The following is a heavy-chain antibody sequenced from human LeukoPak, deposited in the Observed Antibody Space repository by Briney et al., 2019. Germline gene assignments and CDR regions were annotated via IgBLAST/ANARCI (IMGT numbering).Heavy chain of an antibody. V-gene: IGHV3-30*18. Sequence: GGSLRLSCAASGFTFTSYGMHRVRQAPGKGLEWVAVISYDGSNKYYADSVKGRFTISRDNSKNTLYLQMNSLRAEDTAVYYCAKAGYSSSWYYYYYGMDVWGKGTTVTVSS. CDR3: AKAGYSSSWYYYYYGMDV. CDR1: GFTFTSYG. D-gene: IGHD6-13*01. J-gene: IGHJ6*04. CDR2: ISYDGSNK.